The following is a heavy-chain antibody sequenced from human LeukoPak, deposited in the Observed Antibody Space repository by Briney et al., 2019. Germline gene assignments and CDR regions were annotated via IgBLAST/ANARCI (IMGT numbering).Heavy chain of an antibody. D-gene: IGHD3-10*01. CDR1: GFTVSSNY. CDR2: LYSAGST. Sequence: GSLRLSCAASGFTVSSNYMSWVRQAPGKGLEWVSILYSAGSTYYADSVRGRFTISRDSSKNTVCLQMNSLRAEDTAVYYCASGGMGARKYYSDPFHHWGQGTLVIVSS. CDR3: ASGGMGARKYYSDPFHH. J-gene: IGHJ4*02. V-gene: IGHV3-53*01.